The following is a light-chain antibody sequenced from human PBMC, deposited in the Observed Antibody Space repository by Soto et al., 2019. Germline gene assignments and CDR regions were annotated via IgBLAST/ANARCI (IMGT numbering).Light chain of an antibody. J-gene: IGKJ3*01. CDR1: QGIENH. V-gene: IGKV1-17*01. CDR2: AAS. CDR3: LQHDTYPFT. Sequence: DIQMTQSPSSLSASVGDRVTITCRASQGIENHLGWFQQKPGKAPKRLIYAASTLESGVPSRFSGSRSGTQFTLTISSLQPEDFATYYCLQHDTYPFTFGPGIKVDIK.